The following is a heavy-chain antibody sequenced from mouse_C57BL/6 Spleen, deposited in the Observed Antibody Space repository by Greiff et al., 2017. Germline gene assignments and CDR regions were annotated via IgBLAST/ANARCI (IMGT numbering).Heavy chain of an antibody. CDR1: GYAFSSYW. D-gene: IGHD4-1*01. CDR2: IYPGDGDT. Sequence: QVQLQQSGAELVKPGASVKISCKASGYAFSSYWMNWVKQRPGKGLEWIGQIYPGDGDTNYNGKFKGKATLSADKSSSAAYMQLSSLTSEDSAVYFCATSSLNWDGDYWGQGTTLTVSS. V-gene: IGHV1-80*01. J-gene: IGHJ2*01. CDR3: ATSSLNWDGDY.